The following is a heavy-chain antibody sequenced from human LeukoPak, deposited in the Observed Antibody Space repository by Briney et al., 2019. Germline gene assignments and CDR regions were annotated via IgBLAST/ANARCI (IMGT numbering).Heavy chain of an antibody. CDR3: AKGHYDSGSYLHFDY. J-gene: IGHJ4*02. D-gene: IGHD3-10*01. CDR1: GFTFSSYA. V-gene: IGHV3-23*01. Sequence: GGSLRLSCAASGFTFSSYAMSWVRQAPGKGLEWVSGISGSVGTRYYADSVKGRFIISRDNSKNTLYLQMNSLRAEDTAVYYCAKGHYDSGSYLHFDYWGQGTLVTVSS. CDR2: ISGSVGTR.